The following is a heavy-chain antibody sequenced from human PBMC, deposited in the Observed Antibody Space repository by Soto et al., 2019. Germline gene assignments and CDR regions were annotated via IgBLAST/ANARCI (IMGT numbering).Heavy chain of an antibody. J-gene: IGHJ5*02. D-gene: IGHD3-10*02. Sequence: ASVKVSCKASGYTFNSHAIHWVRQAPGQRPEWLGWINAGNGNTYYSEKFEGRVTFTRDTAATTVNMELTSLTSEDTAIYYCGRDQSGIGYYVDWLDPWGQGTQVTVSS. CDR3: GRDQSGIGYYVDWLDP. CDR2: INAGNGNT. V-gene: IGHV1-3*01. CDR1: GYTFNSHA.